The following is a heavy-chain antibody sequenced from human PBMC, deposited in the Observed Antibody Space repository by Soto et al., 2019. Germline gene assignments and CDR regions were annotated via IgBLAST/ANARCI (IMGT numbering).Heavy chain of an antibody. D-gene: IGHD6-6*01. Sequence: ASVKVSCKVSGYTLTELSMHWGRQAPGKGLEWMGGYDPEDGETIYAQKFQGRVTMTEETSTDTAYMELSSLRSEDTAVYYCATWGSSSSAFDIWGQGTMVTVSS. V-gene: IGHV1-24*01. CDR3: ATWGSSSSAFDI. CDR1: GYTLTELS. CDR2: YDPEDGET. J-gene: IGHJ3*02.